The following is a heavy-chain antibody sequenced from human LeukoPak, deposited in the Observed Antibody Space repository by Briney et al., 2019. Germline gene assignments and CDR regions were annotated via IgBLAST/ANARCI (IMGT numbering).Heavy chain of an antibody. Sequence: SETLSLTCTVSGGSVGSSTYYWGWIRQPPGKGLEWIGSIYYSGSTYYNPSLQSRVTISVDTSKNQFSLKLSSVTAADTAVYYCASRDYYDSSGFFDYWGQGTLVTVSS. V-gene: IGHV4-39*01. CDR1: GGSVGSSTYY. J-gene: IGHJ4*02. CDR2: IYYSGST. CDR3: ASRDYYDSSGFFDY. D-gene: IGHD3-22*01.